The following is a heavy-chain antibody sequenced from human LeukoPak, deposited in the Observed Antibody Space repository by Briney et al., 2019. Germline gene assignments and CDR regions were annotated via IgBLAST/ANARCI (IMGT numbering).Heavy chain of an antibody. J-gene: IGHJ4*02. CDR3: ARRSPNYYFDY. CDR1: GGSFSGYY. V-gene: IGHV4-34*01. CDR2: INHSGST. Sequence: PSETLSLTCAVYGGSFSGYYWSWIRQPPGKGLEWIGEINHSGSTNYNPSLKGRVTISVDTSKNQFSLKLSSVTAADTAVYYCARRSPNYYFDYWGQGTPVTVSS.